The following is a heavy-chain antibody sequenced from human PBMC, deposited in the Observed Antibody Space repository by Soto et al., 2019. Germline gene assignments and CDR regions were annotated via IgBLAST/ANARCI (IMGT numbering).Heavy chain of an antibody. CDR1: GGSFSGYY. J-gene: IGHJ4*02. V-gene: IGHV4-34*01. CDR2: INHSGST. CDR3: AREGVMGYCSSTSCPGRNFDY. D-gene: IGHD2-2*01. Sequence: ETLSLTCAVYGGSFSGYYWSWIRQPPGKGLEWIGEINHSGSTNYNPSLKSRVTISVDTSKNQFSLKLSSVTAADTAVYYCAREGVMGYCSSTSCPGRNFDYWGQGTLVTVSS.